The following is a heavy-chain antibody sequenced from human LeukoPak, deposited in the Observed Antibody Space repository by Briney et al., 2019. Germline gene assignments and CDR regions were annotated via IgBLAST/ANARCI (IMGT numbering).Heavy chain of an antibody. J-gene: IGHJ4*02. CDR2: ILLDGNNK. V-gene: IGHV3-33*01. CDR1: GFTFSTYG. CDR3: ARERKSVDY. Sequence: GGSLRLSCAASGFTFSTYGMHWVRQAPGKGLEWVAHILLDGNNKYYPDSVKGRFTISRDNSKNTLYLQMDSLRAEDTAVYYCARERKSVDYWGQGTLVTVSS.